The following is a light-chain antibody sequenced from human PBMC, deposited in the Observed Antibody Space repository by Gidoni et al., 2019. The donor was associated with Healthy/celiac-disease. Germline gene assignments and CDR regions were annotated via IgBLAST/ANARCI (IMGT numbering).Light chain of an antibody. Sequence: QSVLTQPPSVSVAPAHRVPIPCTGIRPNLGAGYDVHWYQQLPGTAPKRLISGNRNRPSGVPDRFSGSKSGTSASLAITGLQAEDEADYYCQSYDSSLSGSKVFGGGTKLTVL. CDR1: RPNLGAGYD. V-gene: IGLV1-40*01. CDR2: GNR. CDR3: QSYDSSLSGSKV. J-gene: IGLJ2*01.